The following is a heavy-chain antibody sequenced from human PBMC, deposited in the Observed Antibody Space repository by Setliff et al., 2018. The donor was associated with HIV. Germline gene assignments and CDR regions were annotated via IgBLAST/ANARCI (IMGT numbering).Heavy chain of an antibody. CDR2: IYYSGST. Sequence: PSETLSLTCSVSGASISSHYWNWIRQPPGKGLEWIGYIYYSGSTNYNPSLKSRVTISVDTSKNQFSLKLSSVTAADTAVYYCARDRGSSYYYYYYMDVWGKGTTVTVSS. D-gene: IGHD6-6*01. CDR3: ARDRGSSYYYYYYMDV. CDR1: GASISSHY. J-gene: IGHJ6*03. V-gene: IGHV4-59*11.